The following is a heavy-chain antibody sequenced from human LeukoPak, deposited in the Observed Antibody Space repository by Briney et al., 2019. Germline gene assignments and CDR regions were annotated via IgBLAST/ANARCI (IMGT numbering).Heavy chain of an antibody. CDR2: IYSGGSI. J-gene: IGHJ4*02. V-gene: IGHV3-66*01. D-gene: IGHD5-24*01. CDR1: GFTVSSNY. CDR3: ARALRDGYNRGIDY. Sequence: PGGSLRLSCAASGFTVSSNYMTWVRQAPEKGLEWVSVIYSGGSILYADSVKGRFTISRDNSKNTLYLQMNSLRAEDTAVYYCARALRDGYNRGIDYWGQGTLVTVSS.